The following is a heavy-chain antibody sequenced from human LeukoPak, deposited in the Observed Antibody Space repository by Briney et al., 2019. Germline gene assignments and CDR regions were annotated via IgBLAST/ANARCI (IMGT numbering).Heavy chain of an antibody. D-gene: IGHD2-2*01. J-gene: IGHJ6*02. V-gene: IGHV5-51*01. Sequence: GKSLKISCKGSGYSFTSYWIGWGRQMPGKGLEWRGIIYPGDSDTRYSPSFQGQVTISADKSISTAYLQWSSLKASDTAMYYCARVRVPAATPGDYYYGMDVWGQGTTVTVSS. CDR2: IYPGDSDT. CDR1: GYSFTSYW. CDR3: ARVRVPAATPGDYYYGMDV.